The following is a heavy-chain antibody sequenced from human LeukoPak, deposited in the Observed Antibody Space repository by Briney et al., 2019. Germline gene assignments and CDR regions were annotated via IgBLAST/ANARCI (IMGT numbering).Heavy chain of an antibody. D-gene: IGHD3-16*01. V-gene: IGHV3-23*01. J-gene: IGHJ4*02. CDR2: ISASGDST. CDR3: AKGGGEVFDY. CDR1: GFSFSSYA. Sequence: GGSLRLSCAASGFSFSSYAMSWVRQAPGKGLEWVSSISASGDSTYYADSVKGRFTTSRDNSKNTVHLQMNSLRAEDTALYYCAKGGGEVFDYWGQGALVTVSS.